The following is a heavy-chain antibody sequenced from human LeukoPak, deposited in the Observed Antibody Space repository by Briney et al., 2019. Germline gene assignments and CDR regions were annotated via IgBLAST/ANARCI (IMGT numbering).Heavy chain of an antibody. Sequence: PGGSLRLSCAASGFTFSSYVMSWVRQAPGKGLEWVSVISGSGGSTFYADSVKGRFTISRDNSKNTLYLQMNSLRAGDTAVYYCAKDLPGITIFGAFHHWGQGTLVTVSS. V-gene: IGHV3-23*01. CDR2: ISGSGGST. CDR1: GFTFSSYV. D-gene: IGHD3-3*01. J-gene: IGHJ1*01. CDR3: AKDLPGITIFGAFHH.